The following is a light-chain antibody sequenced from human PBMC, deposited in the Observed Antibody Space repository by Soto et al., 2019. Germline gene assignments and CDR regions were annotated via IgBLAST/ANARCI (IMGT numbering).Light chain of an antibody. CDR2: DVS. V-gene: IGLV2-14*03. Sequence: QSVLTQSASVSGSPGQSITISCTGTSSDVGTYDYVSWYQHHPGKAPKLMIYDVSNRPSGVSSRFSGSKSGNTASLTISGLQAEDEADYYCSSYSNSTTPVVFGGGTKVTVL. CDR1: SSDVGTYDY. CDR3: SSYSNSTTPVV. J-gene: IGLJ2*01.